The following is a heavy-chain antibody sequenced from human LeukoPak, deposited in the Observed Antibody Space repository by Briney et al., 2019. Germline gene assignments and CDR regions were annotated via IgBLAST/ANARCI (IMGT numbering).Heavy chain of an antibody. CDR2: IYYSGST. CDR1: GGSISSSSYN. CDR3: ARLGIGVVPSAMLGDYYFDY. J-gene: IGHJ4*02. Sequence: SETLSLTCSVSGGSISSSSYNWGWIRQPPGKGLEWIGSIYYSGSTNYNPSLKSRVTISVDTSKNQFSLKLTSVTAADTAVYYCARLGIGVVPSAMLGDYYFDYWGQGTLVTVSS. D-gene: IGHD2-2*01. V-gene: IGHV4-39*07.